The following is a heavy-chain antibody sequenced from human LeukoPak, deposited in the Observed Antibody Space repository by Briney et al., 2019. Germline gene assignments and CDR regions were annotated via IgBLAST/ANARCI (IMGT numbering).Heavy chain of an antibody. CDR3: ARGCSGGSSYFLY. CDR1: GYTFTGYY. J-gene: IGHJ4*02. D-gene: IGHD2-15*01. V-gene: IGHV1-2*02. CDR2: INPNSGGT. Sequence: ASVKVSCKASGYTFTGYYMHWVRQAPGQGLEWMGWINPNSGGTNYAQKFQGRVAMTRDTSISTAYMELSRLRSDDTAVYYCARGCSGGSSYFLYWGQGTLVTVSS.